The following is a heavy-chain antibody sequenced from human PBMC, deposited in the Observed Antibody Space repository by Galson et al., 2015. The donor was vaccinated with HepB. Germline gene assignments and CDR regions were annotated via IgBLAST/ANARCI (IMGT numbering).Heavy chain of an antibody. CDR3: TTDICSTYYYDSSGYYYYFDY. CDR2: IKSKTDGGTT. Sequence: SLRLSCAASGFTFSNAWMSWVRQAPGKGLEWVGRIKSKTDGGTTDYAAPVKGRFTISRDDSKNTLYLQMNSLKTEDTAVYYCTTDICSTYYYDSSGYYYYFDYWGQGTLVTVSS. J-gene: IGHJ4*02. CDR1: GFTFSNAW. D-gene: IGHD3-22*01. V-gene: IGHV3-15*01.